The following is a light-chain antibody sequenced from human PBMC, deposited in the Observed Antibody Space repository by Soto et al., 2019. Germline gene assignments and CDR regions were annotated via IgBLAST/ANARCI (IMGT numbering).Light chain of an antibody. V-gene: IGKV3-11*01. CDR3: QQRNNWPPYT. CDR2: DAS. J-gene: IGKJ2*01. CDR1: QSVSSY. Sequence: EIVLTQSPATLSLSPGERATLSCRASQSVSSYLAWYQQKPGQAPRLLIYDASNRATGIPARFIGSGSGTDFTLTISSLEPEYFAVYYWQQRNNWPPYTFGQGTKLEIK.